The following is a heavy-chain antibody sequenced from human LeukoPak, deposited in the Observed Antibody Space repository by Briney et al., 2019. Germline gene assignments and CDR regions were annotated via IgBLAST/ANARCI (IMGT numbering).Heavy chain of an antibody. CDR3: ARDILF. CDR1: GFTFSSYS. J-gene: IGHJ4*02. D-gene: IGHD3-10*02. Sequence: GGSLRLSCAASGFTFSSYSMNWVRQAPGKGLEWVAVIWYDGSDKYYADSVKGRFTISRDNSKNTLYLQMNSLRAEDTAVYYCARDILFGGQGTLVTVSS. V-gene: IGHV3-33*08. CDR2: IWYDGSDK.